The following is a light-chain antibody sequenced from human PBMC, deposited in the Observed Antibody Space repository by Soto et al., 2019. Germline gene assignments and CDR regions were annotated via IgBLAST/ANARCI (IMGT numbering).Light chain of an antibody. CDR1: QGIGDT. J-gene: IGKJ4*01. CDR3: QQRSNWPPVT. CDR2: DAS. Sequence: EVVMTQSPATLSVSPGEGVTLSCRASQGIGDTLAWYQQKPGQAPRLLIYDASNRASGIPARFSGSGSGTDFTLTISSLDPEDFAVYYCQQRSNWPPVTFGGGTKVDIK. V-gene: IGKV3-11*01.